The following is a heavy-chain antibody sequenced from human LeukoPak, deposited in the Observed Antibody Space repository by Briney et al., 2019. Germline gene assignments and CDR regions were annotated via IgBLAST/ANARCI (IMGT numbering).Heavy chain of an antibody. V-gene: IGHV3-23*01. CDR3: ARVHYYGSGSYYDM. Sequence: PGGSLRLSCAASGFTFSDYSMSWVRQAPGQGLEWVSSIYISGDSTFFADSVKGRFTISRDNSKNTVYLQMNSLKAEDTAVYYCARVHYYGSGSYYDMRGPGTLVTVSS. CDR1: GFTFSDYS. CDR2: IYISGDST. D-gene: IGHD3-10*01. J-gene: IGHJ4*02.